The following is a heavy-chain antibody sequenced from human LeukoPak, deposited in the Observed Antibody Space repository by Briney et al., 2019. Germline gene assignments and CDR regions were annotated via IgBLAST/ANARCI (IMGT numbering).Heavy chain of an antibody. V-gene: IGHV3-21*01. CDR2: ISSSSSYI. Sequence: GGSLRLSCAASGFTFSSYSMNWVRQAPGKGLEWVSSISSSSSYIYYADSVKGRFTISRDNAKNSLYLQMNSLRAEDTAVYYCAGDPLLWFGEDYYGMDVWGQGTTVTVSS. J-gene: IGHJ6*02. D-gene: IGHD3-10*01. CDR1: GFTFSSYS. CDR3: AGDPLLWFGEDYYGMDV.